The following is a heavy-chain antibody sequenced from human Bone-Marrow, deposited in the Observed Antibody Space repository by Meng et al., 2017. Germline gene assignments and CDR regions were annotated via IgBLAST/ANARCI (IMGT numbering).Heavy chain of an antibody. CDR1: GGSISSGGYY. Sequence: SETLSLTCTVSGGSISSGGYYWSWIRQHPGKGLEWIGRIYTSGSTNYNPSLKSRVTMSVDTSKYQFSLTLSSVTAADTAVYYCARERYYYGSGSYIDAFDIWGQGTMVTVSS. CDR3: ARERYYYGSGSYIDAFDI. CDR2: IYTSGST. V-gene: IGHV4-61*02. J-gene: IGHJ3*02. D-gene: IGHD3-10*01.